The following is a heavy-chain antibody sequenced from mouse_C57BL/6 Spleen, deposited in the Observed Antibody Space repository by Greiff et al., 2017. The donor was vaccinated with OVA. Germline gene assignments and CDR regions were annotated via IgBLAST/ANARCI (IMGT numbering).Heavy chain of an antibody. CDR1: GFSLSTSGMG. CDR2: IYWDDDK. J-gene: IGHJ4*01. CDR3: ARSPLFITNAMDY. V-gene: IGHV8-12*01. Sequence: QVTLKVCGPGILQSSQTLSLTCSFSGFSLSTSGMGVSWLRQPSGKGLEWLAHIYWDDDKRYNPSLKSRLTISKDTSRNQVFLKITSVDTADTATYYCARSPLFITNAMDYWGQGTSVTVSS. D-gene: IGHD1-1*01.